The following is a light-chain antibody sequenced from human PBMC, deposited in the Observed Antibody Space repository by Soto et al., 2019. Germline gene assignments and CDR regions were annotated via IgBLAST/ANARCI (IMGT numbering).Light chain of an antibody. CDR3: CSYVGRNTYV. CDR1: SSDVGGYNY. CDR2: DVS. V-gene: IGLV2-11*01. J-gene: IGLJ1*01. Sequence: QSVLTQPRSASGSPGQSITISCTGTSSDVGGYNYVSWYQQHPAKAPKLIIFDVSKRPSGVPNRFSGSKSGNTASLTISGLRAEDEADYYCCSYVGRNTYVFGTGTNSPS.